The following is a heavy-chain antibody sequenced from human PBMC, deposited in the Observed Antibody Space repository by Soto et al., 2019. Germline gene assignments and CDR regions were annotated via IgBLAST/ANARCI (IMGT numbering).Heavy chain of an antibody. CDR2: IYYSGST. CDR3: ARRWGYTFDY. Sequence: SETLSLTCTVSGGSISSYYWSWIRQPPGKGLEWIGYIYYSGSTNYNPSLKSRVTISVDTSKNPFSLKLSSVTAEDTAVYYCARRWGYTFDYWGQGNLVNVSS. V-gene: IGHV4-59*08. CDR1: GGSISSYY. J-gene: IGHJ4*02. D-gene: IGHD5-12*01.